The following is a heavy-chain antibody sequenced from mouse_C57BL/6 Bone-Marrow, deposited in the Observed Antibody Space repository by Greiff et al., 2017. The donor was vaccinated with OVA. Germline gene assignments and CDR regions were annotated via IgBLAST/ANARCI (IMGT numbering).Heavy chain of an antibody. D-gene: IGHD4-1*01. CDR2: IWGVGST. CDR3: ASDLGRLAY. Sequence: VMLVESGPGLVAPSQSLSITCTVSGFSLTSYGVDWVRQSPGKGLEWLGVIWGVGSTNYNSALKSRLSISKDNSKSQVFLKMNSLQTDDTAMYYCASDLGRLAYWGQGTLVTVSA. V-gene: IGHV2-6*01. CDR1: GFSLTSYG. J-gene: IGHJ3*01.